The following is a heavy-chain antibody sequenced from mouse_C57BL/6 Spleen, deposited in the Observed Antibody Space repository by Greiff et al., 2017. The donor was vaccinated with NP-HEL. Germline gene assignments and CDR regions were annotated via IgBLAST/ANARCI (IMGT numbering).Heavy chain of an antibody. J-gene: IGHJ2*01. CDR3: AHIQDSSGYYFDY. Sequence: VQLQQPGAELVKPGASVKVSCKASGYTFTSYWMHWVKQRPGQGLEWIGRIHPSDSDTNYNQKFKGKATLTVDKSSSTAYMQLSSLTSEDSAVYYGAHIQDSSGYYFDYWGQGTTLTVSS. CDR1: GYTFTSYW. V-gene: IGHV1-74*01. CDR2: IHPSDSDT. D-gene: IGHD3-2*02.